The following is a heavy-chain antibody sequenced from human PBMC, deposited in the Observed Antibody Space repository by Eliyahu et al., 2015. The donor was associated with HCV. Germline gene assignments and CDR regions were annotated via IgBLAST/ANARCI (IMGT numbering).Heavy chain of an antibody. J-gene: IGHJ4*02. Sequence: EVQLVESGGDLVQPGGSLRLSCXAXGFXXNSLXXSWVRQAXGKGLXWVATIKQEGNEKYYVDSVKGRFTISRDNAKNSLYLQMNGLRAEDTAVYYCARNTRLMDYWGQGTLVTVSS. CDR2: IKQEGNEK. V-gene: IGHV3-7*01. D-gene: IGHD2-2*01. CDR3: ARNTRLMDY. CDR1: GFXXNSLX.